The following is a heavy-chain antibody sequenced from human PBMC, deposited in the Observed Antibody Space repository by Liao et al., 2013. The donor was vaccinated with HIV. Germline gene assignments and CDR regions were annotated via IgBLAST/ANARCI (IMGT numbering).Heavy chain of an antibody. V-gene: IGHV4-4*07. Sequence: QVQLQESGPGLVKPSETLSLTCTVSGGSISSYYWSWIRQPAGKGLEWIGRIYTSGSTNYNPSLKSRVTMSVDTSKNQFSLKLSSVTAADTAVYYCARDIVGYCSSTSCYYYTGRLGQRDHGHRLL. CDR3: ARDIVGYCSSTSCYYYTGR. D-gene: IGHD2-2*01. CDR2: IYTSGST. J-gene: IGHJ6*03. CDR1: GGSISSYY.